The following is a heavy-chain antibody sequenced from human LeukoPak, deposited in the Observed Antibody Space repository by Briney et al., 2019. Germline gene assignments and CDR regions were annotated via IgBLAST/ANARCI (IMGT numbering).Heavy chain of an antibody. D-gene: IGHD1-26*01. CDR2: INHSGST. Sequence: SETLSLTCAVYGGSFSGYYWSWIRQPPGKGLEWIGEINHSGSTNYNPSLKSRVTISVDASKNQFSLKLSSVTAADTAVYYCARDGYSGSYYDMWGQGTMVTVCS. V-gene: IGHV4-34*01. CDR1: GGSFSGYY. J-gene: IGHJ3*02. CDR3: ARDGYSGSYYDM.